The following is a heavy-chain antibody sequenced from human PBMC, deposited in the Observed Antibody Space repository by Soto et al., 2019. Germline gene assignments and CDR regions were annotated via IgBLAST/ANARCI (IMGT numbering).Heavy chain of an antibody. CDR3: ARDLSYDFWSGYYIDY. Sequence: GSLRLSCAASGFTFSSYSMNWVRQAPGKGLEWVSSISSSSSYIYYADSVKGRFTISRDNAKNSLYLQMNSLRAEDTAVYYCARDLSYDFWSGYYIDYWGQGTLVTVSS. V-gene: IGHV3-21*01. CDR2: ISSSSSYI. CDR1: GFTFSSYS. J-gene: IGHJ4*02. D-gene: IGHD3-3*01.